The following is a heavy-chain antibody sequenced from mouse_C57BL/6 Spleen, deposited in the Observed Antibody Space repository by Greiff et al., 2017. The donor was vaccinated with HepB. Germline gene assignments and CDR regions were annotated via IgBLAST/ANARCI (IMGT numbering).Heavy chain of an antibody. J-gene: IGHJ1*03. CDR1: GYTFTSYV. CDR2: IYPYNDGT. CDR3: ARREITTVVADWYFDV. V-gene: IGHV1-14*01. Sequence: EVQLHQSGPELVKPGASVKMSCKASGYTFTSYVMHWVKQKPGQGLEWIGYIYPYNDGTKYNEKFKGKATLTSDKSSSTAYMELSSLTSEDSAVYYCARREITTVVADWYFDVWGTGTTVTVSS. D-gene: IGHD1-1*01.